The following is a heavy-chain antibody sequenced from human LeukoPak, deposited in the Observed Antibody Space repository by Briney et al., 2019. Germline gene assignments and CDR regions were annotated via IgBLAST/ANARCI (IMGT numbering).Heavy chain of an antibody. Sequence: PGGSLRLSCAASGFTFSSYSMNWVRQAPGKGLEWVSSISSSSSYIYYADSVKGRFTISRDNAKNSLYLQMNSLRAEDRAVYYCARDYGSGSYYIDYYYGMDVWGQGTTVTVSS. D-gene: IGHD3-10*01. CDR2: ISSSSSYI. J-gene: IGHJ6*02. CDR1: GFTFSSYS. V-gene: IGHV3-21*01. CDR3: ARDYGSGSYYIDYYYGMDV.